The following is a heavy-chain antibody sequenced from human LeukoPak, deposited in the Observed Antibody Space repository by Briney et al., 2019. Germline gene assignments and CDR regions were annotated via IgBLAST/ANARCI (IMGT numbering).Heavy chain of an antibody. CDR1: GFTFSSYT. CDR3: ARVLSGRGSLYDYYYYMDV. J-gene: IGHJ6*03. D-gene: IGHD3-10*01. CDR2: ISTSSIYI. V-gene: IGHV3-21*01. Sequence: GGSLRLSCAASGFTFSSYTMNWVRQAPGKGLEWVSYISTSSIYIYYADSVKGRFTISRDNARNSLYLEMNSLRDEDTAVYYCARVLSGRGSLYDYYYYMDVWGKGTTVTISS.